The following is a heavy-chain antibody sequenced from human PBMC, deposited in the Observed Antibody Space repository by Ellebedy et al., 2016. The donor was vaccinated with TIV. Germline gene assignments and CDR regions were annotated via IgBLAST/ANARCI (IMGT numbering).Heavy chain of an antibody. V-gene: IGHV4-59*01. CDR1: GGSTNNYY. CDR3: ARDLGRYGMDV. Sequence: MPSETLSLTCSVAGGSTNNYYWTWIRQPPGQGLEWIGDIHHSGNSHIHPSLKSRVTLSLDTSKNKFSLDLSSVTAADTATYYCARDLGRYGMDVWGQGTTATVSS. CDR2: IHHSGNS. J-gene: IGHJ6*02.